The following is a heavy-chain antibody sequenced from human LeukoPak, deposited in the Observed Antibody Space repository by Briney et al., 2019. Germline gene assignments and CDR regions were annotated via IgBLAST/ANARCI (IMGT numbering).Heavy chain of an antibody. Sequence: GASVKVSCKASGGTFSSYAISWVRQAPGQGLEGMGGIIPIFGTANYAQKFQGRVTITADESTSTAYMELSSLRSEDTAVYYCARTARNYYDSSGYRYYFDYWGQGTLVTVSS. D-gene: IGHD3-22*01. V-gene: IGHV1-69*13. CDR2: IIPIFGTA. J-gene: IGHJ4*02. CDR3: ARTARNYYDSSGYRYYFDY. CDR1: GGTFSSYA.